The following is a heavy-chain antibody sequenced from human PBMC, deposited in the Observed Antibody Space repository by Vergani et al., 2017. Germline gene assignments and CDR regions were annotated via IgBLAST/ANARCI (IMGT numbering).Heavy chain of an antibody. CDR2: ISGSGGST. CDR3: AKVPYSSSSYYFDY. V-gene: IGHV3-23*01. D-gene: IGHD6-13*01. J-gene: IGHJ4*02. Sequence: EVQLLESGGGLVQPGGSLRLSCAASGFTFSSYAMSWVRQAPGKGMAWVSAISGSGGSTYYADSVQGRFTISRDNSKNTLYLQMNSLRAEDTAVYYCAKVPYSSSSYYFDYWGQGTLVTVSS. CDR1: GFTFSSYA.